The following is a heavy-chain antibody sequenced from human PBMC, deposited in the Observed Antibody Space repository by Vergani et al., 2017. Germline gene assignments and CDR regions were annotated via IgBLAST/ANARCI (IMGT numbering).Heavy chain of an antibody. CDR1: GGTFSSYA. J-gene: IGHJ4*02. CDR2: IIPIVGTA. CDR3: ARVYGSGSPPDLFDY. V-gene: IGHV1-69*12. Sequence: QVQLVQSGAEVKKPGSSVKVSCKASGGTFSSYAISWVRQAPGQGLEWMGGIIPIVGTANYEQKFQGRVTITADESTSTAYLELSSLRSEDTAVYYCARVYGSGSPPDLFDYWGQGTLVTVSS. D-gene: IGHD3-10*01.